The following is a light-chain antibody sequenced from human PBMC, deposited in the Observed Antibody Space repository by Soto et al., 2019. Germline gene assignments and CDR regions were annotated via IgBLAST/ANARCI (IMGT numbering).Light chain of an antibody. CDR2: IAS. J-gene: IGKJ5*01. CDR1: QGIRNY. V-gene: IGKV1-9*01. Sequence: DIQLTQSPSFLSASVGDRVTITFRASQGIRNYLAWYQQKPGRAPKLLIYIASTLQSGVPSRFSGSHSGTEFTLTITSLQPEDFATYYCQQVNSYPITFGQGTRLEIK. CDR3: QQVNSYPIT.